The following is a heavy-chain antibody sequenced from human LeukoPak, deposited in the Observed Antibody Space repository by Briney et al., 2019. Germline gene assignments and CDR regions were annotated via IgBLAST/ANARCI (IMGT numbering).Heavy chain of an antibody. CDR2: IYHSGST. CDR3: ARLEGSLYDSSGYGWFDP. D-gene: IGHD3-22*01. V-gene: IGHV4-30-2*02. J-gene: IGHJ5*02. Sequence: PSQTLSLTCTVSGGSISSGGYYWSWIRQPPGKGLEWIGYIYHSGSTYYNPSRKSRVTISVDRSKNQFSLKLSSVTAADTAVYYCARLEGSLYDSSGYGWFDPWGQGTLVTVSS. CDR1: GGSISSGGYY.